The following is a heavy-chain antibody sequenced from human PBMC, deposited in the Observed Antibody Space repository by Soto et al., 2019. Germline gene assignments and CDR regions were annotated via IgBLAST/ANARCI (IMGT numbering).Heavy chain of an antibody. D-gene: IGHD2-15*01. CDR3: AVRFCSGGSCPGIGLGL. J-gene: IGHJ4*02. V-gene: IGHV3-13*01. CDR2: AGRVGDT. CDR1: GFSFSGHD. Sequence: EVQLVESGGGLVQPGGSLRLSCAASGFSFSGHDMHWVRQAAGKGLEWVSGAGRVGDTYYSASVKGRFTVYREDAWNSFDLQMCSLGAGDTAVYYCAVRFCSGGSCPGIGLGLWGQGTLVTVSS.